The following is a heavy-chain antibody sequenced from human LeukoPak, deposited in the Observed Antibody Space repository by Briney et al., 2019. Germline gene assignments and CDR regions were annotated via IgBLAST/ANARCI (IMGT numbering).Heavy chain of an antibody. J-gene: IGHJ4*02. Sequence: SETLSLTCAVYGGSFSGYYWSWIRQPPGKGLEWIGEINHSGSTNYNPSLKSRVTISVGTSKNQFSLKLSSVTAADTAVYYCRKCSYGSDDSFDYWGQGTLVAVSS. CDR1: GGSFSGYY. D-gene: IGHD5-18*01. CDR3: RKCSYGSDDSFDY. CDR2: INHSGST. V-gene: IGHV4-34*01.